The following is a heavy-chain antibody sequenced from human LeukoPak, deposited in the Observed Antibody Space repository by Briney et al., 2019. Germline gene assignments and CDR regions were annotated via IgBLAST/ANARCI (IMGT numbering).Heavy chain of an antibody. CDR1: GGSISIYY. CDR3: ARQSVDRYYYYGMDV. Sequence: SETLSLTCTVSGGSISIYYWSWIRQPPGEGLEWIGYIYYSGSTNYNPSLKSRVTISVDTSKNQFSLKLSSVTAADTAVYYCARQSVDRYYYYGMDVWGQGTTVTVSS. J-gene: IGHJ6*02. V-gene: IGHV4-59*01. CDR2: IYYSGST. D-gene: IGHD2-21*01.